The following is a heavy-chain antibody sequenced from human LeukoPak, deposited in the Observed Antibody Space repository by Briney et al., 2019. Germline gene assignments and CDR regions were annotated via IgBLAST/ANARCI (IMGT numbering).Heavy chain of an antibody. Sequence: GGSLRLSCAASGFTFSTYAMHWVRQAPGKGLEHVSSISSGGVNTYYADSVRGRFTISRDNSKNTLYLHMGSLGAEDMAVYYCARYSSNWSNFDYWGQGTLVTVSS. CDR2: ISSGGVNT. CDR1: GFTFSTYA. CDR3: ARYSSNWSNFDY. V-gene: IGHV3-64*02. J-gene: IGHJ4*02. D-gene: IGHD6-13*01.